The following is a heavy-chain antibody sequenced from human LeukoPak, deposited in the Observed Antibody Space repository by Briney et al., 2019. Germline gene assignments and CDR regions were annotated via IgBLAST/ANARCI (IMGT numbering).Heavy chain of an antibody. CDR2: IYYSGST. D-gene: IGHD4-23*01. Sequence: SETLSLTCTVSGGSISYYYWSWVRQPPGKGLEWIGYIYYSGSTNYNPSLKSRVTISVDTSKNQFCLKLNSVTAADTAVYYCARITYGDNHFDIWGQGTMVTVSS. CDR3: ARITYGDNHFDI. CDR1: GGSISYYY. V-gene: IGHV4-59*01. J-gene: IGHJ3*02.